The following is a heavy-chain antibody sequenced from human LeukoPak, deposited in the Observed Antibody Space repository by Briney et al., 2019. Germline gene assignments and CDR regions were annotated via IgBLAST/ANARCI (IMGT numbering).Heavy chain of an antibody. CDR1: GFTFSSYA. D-gene: IGHD2-2*01. V-gene: IGHV4-31*02. CDR2: IYYSGST. Sequence: LRLSCAASGFTFSSYAMSWVRQHPGKGLEWIGYIYYSGSTYYNPSLKSRVTISVDTSKNQFSLKLSSVTAADTAVYYCARGGYCSSTSCFPFWFDPWGQGTLVTVSS. CDR3: ARGGYCSSTSCFPFWFDP. J-gene: IGHJ5*02.